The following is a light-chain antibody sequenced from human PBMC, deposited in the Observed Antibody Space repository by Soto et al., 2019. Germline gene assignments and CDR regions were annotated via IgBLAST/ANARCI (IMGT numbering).Light chain of an antibody. J-gene: IGLJ1*01. CDR3: CSHAGNNNYV. V-gene: IGLV2-8*01. CDR2: AVS. Sequence: QSALTQPPSASGSPGQSVAISCTGTSRDVGGQNYVSWYQQHPGKAPKLIIYAVSNRPSGVPDRFSGSKSGNTASLTISGLRAEDEAYYYCCSHAGNNNYVFGTGTKVTVL. CDR1: SRDVGGQNY.